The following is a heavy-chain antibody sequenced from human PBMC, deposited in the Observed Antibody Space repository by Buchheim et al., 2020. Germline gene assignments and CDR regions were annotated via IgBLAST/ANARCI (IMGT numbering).Heavy chain of an antibody. CDR3: ARSFTYYYDSSGYYPFDY. Sequence: QVTLTESGPALVKPTQTLTLTCTFSGFSLSTSGMRVSWIRQPPGKALEWLARSDWDDDKFYSTSLKTRLTISKDTPKNQVVLTMTNMDPVDTATYYCARSFTYYYDSSGYYPFDYWGQGTL. J-gene: IGHJ4*02. D-gene: IGHD3-22*01. V-gene: IGHV2-70*04. CDR2: SDWDDDK. CDR1: GFSLSTSGMR.